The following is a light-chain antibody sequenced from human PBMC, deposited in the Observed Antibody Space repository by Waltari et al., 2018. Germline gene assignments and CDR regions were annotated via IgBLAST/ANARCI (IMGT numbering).Light chain of an antibody. CDR2: AAS. V-gene: IGKV1-39*01. Sequence: DIQMTQSPSSLSASVGDRVTITCRASQSISSYLNWYQQKPGKAPKHLIYAASSLQSGVPSRFSGSGSGTDFTLTISSLQPEDFATYYCQQSYSTLWWPFGQGTKVEIK. J-gene: IGKJ1*01. CDR1: QSISSY. CDR3: QQSYSTLWWP.